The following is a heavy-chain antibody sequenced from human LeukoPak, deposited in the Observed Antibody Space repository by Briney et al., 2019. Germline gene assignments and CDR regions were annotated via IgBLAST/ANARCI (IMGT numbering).Heavy chain of an antibody. D-gene: IGHD3-10*02. V-gene: IGHV3-7*02. CDR3: SELGITMIGGV. J-gene: IGHJ6*04. CDR2: IKQDGSEK. CDR1: GFTFSSSW. Sequence: GGSLRLSCAASGFTFSSSWMSWVRQAQGQGLEWVANIKQDGSEKYYVDSVKGRFTISRDNAKNSLYLQMNNLRAEDTAVYYCSELGITMIGGVWGKGTTVTISS.